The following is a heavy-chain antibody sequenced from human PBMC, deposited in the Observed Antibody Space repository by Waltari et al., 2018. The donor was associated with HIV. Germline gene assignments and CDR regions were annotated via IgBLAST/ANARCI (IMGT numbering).Heavy chain of an antibody. D-gene: IGHD2-15*01. CDR3: AKDGLYCSGGSCHEKRNAFDI. V-gene: IGHV3-23*01. CDR2: ISGSGGST. Sequence: EVQLLESGGGLVQPGGSLRLSCAASGFTFSSYAMSWVRQAPGKGLEWVSAISGSGGSTYYADSVKGRFTISRDNSKNTLYLQMNSLRAEDTAVYYCAKDGLYCSGGSCHEKRNAFDIWGQGTMVTVSS. CDR1: GFTFSSYA. J-gene: IGHJ3*02.